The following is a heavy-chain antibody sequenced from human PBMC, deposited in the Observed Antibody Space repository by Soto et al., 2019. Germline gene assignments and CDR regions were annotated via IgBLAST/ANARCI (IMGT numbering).Heavy chain of an antibody. J-gene: IGHJ4*02. CDR3: ARADLWDNAQLDY. CDR2: IIPIFGTA. D-gene: IGHD3-10*01. CDR1: GGTFSSYA. Sequence: SVKVSCKAAGGTFSSYAISWVRQAPGQGLEWMGGIIPIFGTANYAQKFQGRVTITADESTSTAYMELSSLRSEDTAVYYCARADLWDNAQLDYWGQGNLVTVSS. V-gene: IGHV1-69*13.